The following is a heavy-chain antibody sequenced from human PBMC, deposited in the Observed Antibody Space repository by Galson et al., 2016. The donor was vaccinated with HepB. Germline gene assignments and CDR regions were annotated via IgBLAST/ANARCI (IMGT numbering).Heavy chain of an antibody. V-gene: IGHV3-23*01. Sequence: SLRLSCAASGFTFTTSGMSWVRQAPGKGLEWVSANSPYGTYYADSVKGRFTISRDNSKNTLYLQLNSLSAADTALYYCATYRGYNSGYGAYFDNWGQGTLGTVSA. CDR1: GFTFTTSG. CDR2: NSPYGT. CDR3: ATYRGYNSGYGAYFDN. J-gene: IGHJ4*02. D-gene: IGHD5-18*01.